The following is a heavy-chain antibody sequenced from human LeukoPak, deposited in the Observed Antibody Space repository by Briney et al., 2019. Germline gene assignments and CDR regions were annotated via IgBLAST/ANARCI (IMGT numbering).Heavy chain of an antibody. V-gene: IGHV3-23*01. CDR1: GFTFSSYG. D-gene: IGHD1-26*01. CDR3: AKVIVGAKNAFDI. J-gene: IGHJ3*02. Sequence: GGSLRLSCAASGFTFSSYGMSWVRQAPGKGLEWVSAISGSGGSTYYADSVKGRFTISRDNSKNTLYLQMNSLRAEDTAVYYCAKVIVGAKNAFDIWGQGTMVTVSS. CDR2: ISGSGGST.